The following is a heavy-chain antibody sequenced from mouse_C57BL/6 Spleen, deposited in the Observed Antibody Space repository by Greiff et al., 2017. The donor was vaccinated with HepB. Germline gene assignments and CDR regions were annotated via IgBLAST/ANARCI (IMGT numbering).Heavy chain of an antibody. CDR1: GYTFTSYW. CDR3: ARWRLRRVSYWYFDV. Sequence: VQLQQPGAELVRPGSSVKLSCKASGYTFTSYWMHWVKQRPIQGLEWIGNIDPSDSETHYNQKFKDKATLTVDKSSSTAYMQLSSLTSEDSAVYYCARWRLRRVSYWYFDVWDTGTAVTVFS. D-gene: IGHD2-4*01. J-gene: IGHJ1*03. CDR2: IDPSDSET. V-gene: IGHV1-52*01.